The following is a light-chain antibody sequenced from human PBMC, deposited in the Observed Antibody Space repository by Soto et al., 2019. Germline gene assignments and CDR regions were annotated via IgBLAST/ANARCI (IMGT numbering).Light chain of an antibody. CDR3: SSYTSSSTYV. V-gene: IGLV2-14*01. CDR1: SSDVGGYHY. Sequence: QSALTQPASVSGSPGQSITISCTGTSSDVGGYHYVSWYQQHPGKAPKLMIYDVSNRPSGVSNRFSGSKSGNTASLTISGLQAEDEGDYYCSSYTSSSTYVFGTGTKLTVL. J-gene: IGLJ1*01. CDR2: DVS.